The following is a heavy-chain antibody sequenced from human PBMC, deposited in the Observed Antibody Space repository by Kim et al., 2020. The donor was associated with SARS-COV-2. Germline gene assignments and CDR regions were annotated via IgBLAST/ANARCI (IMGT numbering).Heavy chain of an antibody. CDR2: ISYDGSNK. Sequence: GGSLRLSCAASGFTFSSYAMHWVRQAPGKGLEWVAVISYDGSNKYYADSVKGRFTISRDNSKNTLYLQMNSLRAEDTAVYYCARASLYGSGSYYKGFDPWGQGTLVTVSS. D-gene: IGHD3-10*01. CDR3: ARASLYGSGSYYKGFDP. J-gene: IGHJ5*02. CDR1: GFTFSSYA. V-gene: IGHV3-30*04.